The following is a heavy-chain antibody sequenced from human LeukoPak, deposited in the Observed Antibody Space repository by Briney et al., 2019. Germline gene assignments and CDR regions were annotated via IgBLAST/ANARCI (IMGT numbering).Heavy chain of an antibody. V-gene: IGHV1-8*03. D-gene: IGHD5-18*01. Sequence: ASVKVSCKASGYTFTSYDINWVRQATGQGLEWMGWMNPNSGNTGYAQKFQGRVTITRNTSISTAYMELSSLRSEDTAVYYCARWGYSYGRYYYYYYMDVWGKGTTVTVSS. J-gene: IGHJ6*03. CDR2: MNPNSGNT. CDR3: ARWGYSYGRYYYYYYMDV. CDR1: GYTFTSYD.